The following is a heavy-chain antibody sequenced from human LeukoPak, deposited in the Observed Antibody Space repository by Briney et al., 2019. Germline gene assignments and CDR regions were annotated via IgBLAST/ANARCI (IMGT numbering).Heavy chain of an antibody. CDR3: ARGGTAYYYDSSGTIDY. CDR2: IYYSGST. Sequence: PSETLSLTCTVSGGSISSYYWSWIRQPPGKGLEWIGYIYYSGSTDYNPSLKSRVTISVDTSKNQFSLKLSSVTAADTAVYYCARGGTAYYYDSSGTIDYWGQGILVTVSS. D-gene: IGHD3-22*01. V-gene: IGHV4-59*01. J-gene: IGHJ4*02. CDR1: GGSISSYY.